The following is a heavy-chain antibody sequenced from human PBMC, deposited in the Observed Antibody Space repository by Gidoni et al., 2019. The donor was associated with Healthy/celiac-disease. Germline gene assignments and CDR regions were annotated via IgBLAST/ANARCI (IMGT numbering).Heavy chain of an antibody. J-gene: IGHJ5*02. CDR3: ARDLSGRITMVRGVYRWFDP. Sequence: QVQLVQSGAEVKKPGASVKVSCKASGYTFTSYAMHWVRQAPGQRLEWMGWINAGNGNTKYSQKFQGRVTITRDTSASTAYMELSSLRSEDTAVYYCARDLSGRITMVRGVYRWFDPWGQGTLVTVSS. V-gene: IGHV1-3*01. CDR2: INAGNGNT. CDR1: GYTFTSYA. D-gene: IGHD3-10*01.